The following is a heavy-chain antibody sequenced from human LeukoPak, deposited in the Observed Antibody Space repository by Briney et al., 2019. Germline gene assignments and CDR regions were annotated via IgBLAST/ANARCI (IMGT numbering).Heavy chain of an antibody. CDR3: ARDLDEYSSSRSPFDY. Sequence: ASVKVSCKASGYTFTSYGISWVRQAPGQGLEWMGWISAYNGNTNYAQKLQGRVTMTTDTSTSTAYMELRSLRSDDTAVYYCARDLDEYSSSRSPFDYWGQGTLVTVSS. CDR2: ISAYNGNT. V-gene: IGHV1-18*01. D-gene: IGHD6-6*01. J-gene: IGHJ4*02. CDR1: GYTFTSYG.